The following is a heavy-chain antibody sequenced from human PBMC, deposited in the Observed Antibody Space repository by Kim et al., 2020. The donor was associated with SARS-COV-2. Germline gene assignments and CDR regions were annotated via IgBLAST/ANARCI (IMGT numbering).Heavy chain of an antibody. CDR2: IYYSGST. V-gene: IGHV4-39*01. J-gene: IGHJ4*02. CDR3: ARGDKYSSSWSWDY. Sequence: SETLSLTCTVSGGSISSSSYYWGWIRQPPGKGLEWIGSIYYSGSTYYNPSLKSRVTISVDTSKNQFSLKLSSVTAADTAVYYCARGDKYSSSWSWDYWGQGTLVTVSS. CDR1: GGSISSSSYY. D-gene: IGHD6-13*01.